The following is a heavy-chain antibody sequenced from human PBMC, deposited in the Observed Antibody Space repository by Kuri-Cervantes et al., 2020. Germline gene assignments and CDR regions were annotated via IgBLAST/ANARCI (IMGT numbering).Heavy chain of an antibody. V-gene: IGHV3-30-3*01. CDR1: GFTFSSYW. CDR2: ISYDGSNK. CDR3: ASSFRAPTPNDY. D-gene: IGHD3-16*01. J-gene: IGHJ4*02. Sequence: GESLEISWAASGFTFSSYWMSWVRQAPGKGLGWVAVISYDGSNKYYADSVKGRFTISRDNSKNTLYLQMHSLGDEYTAVYYCASSFRAPTPNDYWGQGTLVTVSS.